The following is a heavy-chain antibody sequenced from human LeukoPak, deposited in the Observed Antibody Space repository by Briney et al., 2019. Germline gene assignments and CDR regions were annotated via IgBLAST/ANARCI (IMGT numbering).Heavy chain of an antibody. D-gene: IGHD2-15*01. V-gene: IGHV3-11*01. J-gene: IGHJ4*02. CDR2: ISSRGTTI. CDR3: SKGSLAVPATPFDF. Sequence: GGSLRLSCTASGFTFSDSFMSWIRQAPGEGLEWISYISSRGTTIYYADSVKGRFTISRDNAKNSLYLQMNSLRVEDTAVFYCSKGSLAVPATPFDFWGQGTLVTVSS. CDR1: GFTFSDSF.